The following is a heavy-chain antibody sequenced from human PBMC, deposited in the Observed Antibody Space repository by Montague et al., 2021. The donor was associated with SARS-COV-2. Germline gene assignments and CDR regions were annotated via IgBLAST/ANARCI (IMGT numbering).Heavy chain of an antibody. V-gene: IGHV3-48*03. CDR1: GFTFSYFE. CDR2: ISGAGTTI. J-gene: IGHJ4*02. CDR3: ARDLVVTDGISDY. D-gene: IGHD2-8*02. Sequence: FLRLSCAASGFTFSYFEMNWVRQAPGKGLEWISYISGAGTTIYYADSVKGRFTISRDNAKNSLYLQMNSLRAEDTAAYYCARDLVVTDGISDYWGQGTLVTVSS.